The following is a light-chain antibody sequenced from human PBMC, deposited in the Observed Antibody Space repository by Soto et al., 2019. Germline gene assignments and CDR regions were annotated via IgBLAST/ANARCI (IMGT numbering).Light chain of an antibody. CDR3: QXXDDLPIT. V-gene: IGKV1-33*01. Sequence: DIQMTQSPSSLSASVGDPVTITCQASQDISHYLNWYQQTPGKALKILIYDASNLHPGVPSRFRGSGSGTEFSFNITRLQPEDVATDYCQXXDDLPITFGQGTRLEIK. J-gene: IGKJ5*01. CDR1: QDISHY. CDR2: DAS.